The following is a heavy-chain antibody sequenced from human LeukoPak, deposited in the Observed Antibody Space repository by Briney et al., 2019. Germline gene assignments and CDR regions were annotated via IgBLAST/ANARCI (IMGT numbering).Heavy chain of an antibody. D-gene: IGHD3/OR15-3a*01. V-gene: IGHV4-30-4*01. CDR2: IYYSGST. CDR3: AGDEGLWYFDL. CDR1: GGSISSGDYY. Sequence: PSETLSLTCTVSGGSISSGDYYWSWVRQPPGKGLEWIGYIYYSGSTYYNPSLKSRVTISVDTSKNQFSLKLSSVTAADTAVYYCAGDEGLWYFDLWGRGTLVTVSS. J-gene: IGHJ2*01.